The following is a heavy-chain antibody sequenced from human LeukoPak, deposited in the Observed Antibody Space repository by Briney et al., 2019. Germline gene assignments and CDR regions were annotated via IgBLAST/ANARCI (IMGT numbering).Heavy chain of an antibody. J-gene: IGHJ4*02. CDR3: ARVPDSSSWYYFDY. V-gene: IGHV4-59*01. Sequence: SETLSLTCTVSGGSISSYYWSWLRQPPGKGLEWIGYIYYSGSTSYNPSLKSRVTISVDTSKNQFSLKLSSVTAADTAVYYCARVPDSSSWYYFDYWGQGTLVTVSS. D-gene: IGHD6-13*01. CDR2: IYYSGST. CDR1: GGSISSYY.